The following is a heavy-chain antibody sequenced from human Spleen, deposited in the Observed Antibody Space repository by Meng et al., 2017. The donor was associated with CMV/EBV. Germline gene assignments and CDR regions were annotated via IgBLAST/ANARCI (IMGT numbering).Heavy chain of an antibody. CDR1: GGSFSAYY. Sequence: SETLSLTCAVYGGSFSAYYWSWIRQPPGKGLEWIGEINHSGSTNYNPSLKSRVTISVDTSKNQFSLKLSSVTAADTAVYYCARVQLRLRLFDYWGQGTLVTVSS. CDR2: INHSGST. J-gene: IGHJ4*02. D-gene: IGHD5-12*01. V-gene: IGHV4-34*01. CDR3: ARVQLRLRLFDY.